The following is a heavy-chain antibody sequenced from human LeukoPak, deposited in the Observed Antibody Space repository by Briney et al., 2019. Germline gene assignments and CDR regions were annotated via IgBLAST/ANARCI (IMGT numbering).Heavy chain of an antibody. Sequence: ASVKVSCKASGYTFTSYGISWVRQAPGQGLEWMGWISAYNGNTNYAQKLQGRVTMTTDTSTSTAYMELRSLRSDDMAVYYCARTGITIFGVVTHFDYWGQGTLVTVSS. CDR3: ARTGITIFGVVTHFDY. V-gene: IGHV1-18*03. CDR2: ISAYNGNT. J-gene: IGHJ4*02. CDR1: GYTFTSYG. D-gene: IGHD3-3*01.